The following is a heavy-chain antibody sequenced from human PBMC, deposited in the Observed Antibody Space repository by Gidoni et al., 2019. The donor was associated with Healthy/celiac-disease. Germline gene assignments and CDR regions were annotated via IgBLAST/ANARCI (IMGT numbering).Heavy chain of an antibody. CDR3: ARAGEWGGHINYGMDV. V-gene: IGHV1-8*01. CDR2: MNPNSGNT. Sequence: QVQLVQSGAEVKKPGASVKVSCKASGYTFTSYDINWVRQATGQGLEWMGWMNPNSGNTGDAQKFQGRVTMTRNTSISTAYMELSSLRSEDTAVYYCARAGEWGGHINYGMDVWGQGTTVTVSS. J-gene: IGHJ6*02. CDR1: GYTFTSYD. D-gene: IGHD1-26*01.